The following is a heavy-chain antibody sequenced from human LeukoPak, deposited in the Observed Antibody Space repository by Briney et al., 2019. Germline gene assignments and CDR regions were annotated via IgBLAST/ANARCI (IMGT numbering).Heavy chain of an antibody. Sequence: GESLQISCKGSGYSFTSYWIGWVRQMPGKGLEWMGIIYPGDSDTRYSPSFQGQVTISADKSISTAYLQWSSLKASDTAMHYCARHVYSSSWYVSNWFDPWGQGTLVTVSS. J-gene: IGHJ5*02. V-gene: IGHV5-51*01. CDR1: GYSFTSYW. D-gene: IGHD6-13*01. CDR2: IYPGDSDT. CDR3: ARHVYSSSWYVSNWFDP.